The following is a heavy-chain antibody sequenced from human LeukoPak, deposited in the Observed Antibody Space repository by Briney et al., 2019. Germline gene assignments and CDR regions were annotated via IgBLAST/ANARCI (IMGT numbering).Heavy chain of an antibody. CDR1: VGSFSGYY. Sequence: SETLSLTCAVYVGSFSGYYWGWIRQPPGKGLEWIGEINHSGSTNDTPSLKRRVTISLDTSKNHFSLKVNSVTAADAAVYDCARGNPYKLLLRPQSNWFDPWGQGTLVTVSS. CDR2: INHSGST. V-gene: IGHV4-34*01. J-gene: IGHJ5*02. D-gene: IGHD2-15*01. CDR3: ARGNPYKLLLRPQSNWFDP.